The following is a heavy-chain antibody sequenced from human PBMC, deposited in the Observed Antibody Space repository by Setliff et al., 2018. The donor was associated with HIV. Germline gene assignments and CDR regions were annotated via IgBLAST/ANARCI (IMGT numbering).Heavy chain of an antibody. J-gene: IGHJ4*02. V-gene: IGHV4-39*01. CDR2: IYYGGAT. D-gene: IGHD3-10*01. CDR1: GGSMSSSSYY. CDR3: ARLGYVSGGFYKTPGPYYFDY. Sequence: SETLSLTCTVSGGSMSSSSYYWGWIRQTPDKGLEWIGIIYYGGATYYNPSLTSRVTISVDTSRNQFSLKLRSVTAADTAAYYCARLGYVSGGFYKTPGPYYFDYWGQGALVTVSS.